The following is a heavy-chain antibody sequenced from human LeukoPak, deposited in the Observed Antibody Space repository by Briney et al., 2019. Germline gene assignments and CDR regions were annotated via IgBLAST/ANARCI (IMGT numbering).Heavy chain of an antibody. CDR2: ISAYNGNT. D-gene: IGHD3-3*01. CDR3: ARHGHDFWSGQNWFDP. CDR1: GYTFSSYG. J-gene: IGHJ5*02. V-gene: IGHV1-18*01. Sequence: GASVKVSCKASGYTFSSYGISWVRQAPGQGLEWMGWISAYNGNTNYAQKFQGRVTMTTDTSTSTTYMEVRSLRSDDTAVYYCARHGHDFWSGQNWFDPWGRGTLVTVSS.